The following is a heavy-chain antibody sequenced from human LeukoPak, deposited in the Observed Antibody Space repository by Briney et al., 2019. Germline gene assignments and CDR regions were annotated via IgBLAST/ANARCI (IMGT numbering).Heavy chain of an antibody. V-gene: IGHV3-33*01. D-gene: IGHD5-24*01. CDR3: ARDVAEMATRHVDY. CDR1: GFTFSSYG. Sequence: GRSLRLSCAASGFTFSSYGMHWVRQAPGKGLEWVAVIWYDGSNKYYADSVKGRFTISRDNSKNTLYLQMNSLRAEDTAVYYCARDVAEMATRHVDYWAREPWSPSPQ. J-gene: IGHJ4*02. CDR2: IWYDGSNK.